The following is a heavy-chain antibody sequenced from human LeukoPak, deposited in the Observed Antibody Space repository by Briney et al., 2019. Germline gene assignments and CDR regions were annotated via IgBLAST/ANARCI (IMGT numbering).Heavy chain of an antibody. J-gene: IGHJ3*02. CDR3: AILRGYYYDSSGYYRHDAFEI. V-gene: IGHV3-48*03. Sequence: GGSLRLSCAASGFAFSSYEMNWVRQAPGKGLEWVSYISSSGSTIYYADSVKGRFTISRDNAKNSLYLQMNSLRAEDTAVYYCAILRGYYYDSSGYYRHDAFEIWGQGTMVTVSS. CDR2: ISSSGSTI. D-gene: IGHD3-22*01. CDR1: GFAFSSYE.